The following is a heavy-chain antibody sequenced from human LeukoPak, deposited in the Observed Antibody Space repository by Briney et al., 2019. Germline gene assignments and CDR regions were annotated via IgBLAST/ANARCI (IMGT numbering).Heavy chain of an antibody. V-gene: IGHV4-59*08. CDR2: IYYRGST. CDR3: ARHQAAAGTRSGSWFDP. Sequence: SETLSLTCTVSGGSISSYYWSWIRQSPGKGLEWIGYIYYRGSTNYNPSLKSRVTISVDTSKNQFSLKLSSVTAADTAVYYCARHQAAAGTRSGSWFDPWGQGTLVTVSS. J-gene: IGHJ5*02. D-gene: IGHD6-13*01. CDR1: GGSISSYY.